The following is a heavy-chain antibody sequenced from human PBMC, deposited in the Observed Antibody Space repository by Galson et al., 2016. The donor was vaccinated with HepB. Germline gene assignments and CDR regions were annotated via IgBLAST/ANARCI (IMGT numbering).Heavy chain of an antibody. D-gene: IGHD1-26*01. CDR3: ARGGLPRYGDAFDI. Sequence: TLSLTCSVSGASISSGVTSGGFYWSWIRQHPGKGLEWIGYIYDSGTTYYNPSLRSRVTMSVNTSKNHFSLTLSSVTAADTAVYYCARGGLPRYGDAFDIWGQGTLVTVSS. CDR2: IYDSGTT. J-gene: IGHJ3*02. V-gene: IGHV4-31*03. CDR1: GASISSGVTSGGFY.